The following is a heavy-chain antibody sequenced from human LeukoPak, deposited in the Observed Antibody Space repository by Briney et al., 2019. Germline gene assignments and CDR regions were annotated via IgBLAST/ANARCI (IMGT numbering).Heavy chain of an antibody. CDR3: ARLVKAPYGDYFDY. Sequence: SQTLSLTCAVSGGSISSGGYSWSWIRQPPGKGLEWIGYIYQSGSTYYNPSLKSRVTISVDRSKNQFSLKLSSVTAADTAVYYCARLVKAPYGDYFDYWGQGTLVTVSS. CDR2: IYQSGST. CDR1: GGSISSGGYS. J-gene: IGHJ4*02. V-gene: IGHV4-30-2*01. D-gene: IGHD4-17*01.